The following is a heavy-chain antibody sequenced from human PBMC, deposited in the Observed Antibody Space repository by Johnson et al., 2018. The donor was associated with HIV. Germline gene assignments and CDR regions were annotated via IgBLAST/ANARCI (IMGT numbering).Heavy chain of an antibody. Sequence: VQLVESGGGVVRPGGSLTLSCEASAFTFDDYGMSWVRQAPGKGLEWVSVIYSGGSTYYADSVKGRFTISRDNSKNTLYLQMNSLRAEDTALYYCARDVTKDAFDIWGQGTMVTVSS. CDR1: AFTFDDYG. J-gene: IGHJ3*02. CDR3: ARDVTKDAFDI. D-gene: IGHD4-17*01. V-gene: IGHV3-66*01. CDR2: IYSGGST.